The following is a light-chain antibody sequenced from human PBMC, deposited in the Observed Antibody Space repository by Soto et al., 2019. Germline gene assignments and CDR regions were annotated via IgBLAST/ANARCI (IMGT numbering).Light chain of an antibody. CDR3: QQGYSNPIT. V-gene: IGKV1-39*01. Sequence: DIQLTQSPSSLSASIGDRVAIICRASQSISGYLNWYQQKPGKAPKPLIYAASSLQSGVPSRFSGSESGTDFPLTITSLQPEDFATYYCQQGYSNPITFGQGTHWRLN. CDR1: QSISGY. J-gene: IGKJ5*01. CDR2: AAS.